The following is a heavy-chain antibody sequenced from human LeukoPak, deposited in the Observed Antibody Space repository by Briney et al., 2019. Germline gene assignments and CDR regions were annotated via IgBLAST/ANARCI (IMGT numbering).Heavy chain of an antibody. V-gene: IGHV3-48*01. CDR2: ITSSTKTL. Sequence: GGSLRLSCAASGFTFSTSGLGWVRHAPGKGLEWLSYITSSTKTLYMDSVQGRFTISRDNAKNSLYLQMNSLRAEDTALYYCARLGVGATRDAFHIWGQGTMVTDSS. CDR1: GFTFSTSG. D-gene: IGHD1-26*01. CDR3: ARLGVGATRDAFHI. J-gene: IGHJ3*02.